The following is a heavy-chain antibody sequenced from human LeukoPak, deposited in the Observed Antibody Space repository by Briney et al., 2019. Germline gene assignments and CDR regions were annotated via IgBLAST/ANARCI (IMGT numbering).Heavy chain of an antibody. J-gene: IGHJ4*02. CDR3: ARAGGCSGGSCGGVADY. V-gene: IGHV4-59*01. CDR2: IYYSGST. Sequence: SETLSLTCTVSGGSISSYYWSWIRQPPGKGLEWIGYIYYSGSTNYNPSLKSRVTISVDTSKNQFSPKLSSVTAADTAVYYCARAGGCSGGSCGGVADYWGQGTLVTVSS. CDR1: GGSISSYY. D-gene: IGHD2-15*01.